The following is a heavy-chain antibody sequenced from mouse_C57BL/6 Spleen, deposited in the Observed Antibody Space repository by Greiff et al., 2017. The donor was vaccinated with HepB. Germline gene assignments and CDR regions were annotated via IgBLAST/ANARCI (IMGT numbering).Heavy chain of an antibody. Sequence: VQLQQSGPELVKPGASVKISCKASGYTFTDYYMNWVKQSHGKSLEWIGDINPNNGGTSYNQKVKGKATLTVDKSSSTAYMELRSLTSEDSAVYYCARRGGDSSGYFDYWGQGTTLTVSS. CDR1: GYTFTDYY. V-gene: IGHV1-26*01. CDR3: ARRGGDSSGYFDY. CDR2: INPNNGGT. J-gene: IGHJ2*01. D-gene: IGHD3-2*02.